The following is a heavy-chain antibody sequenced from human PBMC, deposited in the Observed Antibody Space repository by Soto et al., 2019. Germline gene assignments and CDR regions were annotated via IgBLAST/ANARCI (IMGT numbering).Heavy chain of an antibody. CDR3: ARDIAYDQGY. D-gene: IGHD3-16*01. CDR1: GFTFSSYA. V-gene: IGHV3-30-3*01. Sequence: GGSLRLSCAASGFTFSSYAMHWVRQAPGKGLEWVAVISYDGSNKYYADSVKGRFTISRDNSKNTLYLQMNSLRAEDTAVYYCARDIAYDQGYWGQGTLVTGSS. CDR2: ISYDGSNK. J-gene: IGHJ4*02.